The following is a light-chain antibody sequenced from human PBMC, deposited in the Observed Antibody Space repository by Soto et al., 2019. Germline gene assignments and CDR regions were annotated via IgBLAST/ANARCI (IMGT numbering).Light chain of an antibody. V-gene: IGLV2-23*02. J-gene: IGLJ1*01. CDR1: SSNVGSYKL. Sequence: QSALTQPASVSGSPGQSITISCTGTSSNVGSYKLVSWYQQHPGKAPKLMIFEVNKRPSGVSNRFSGSQSGNTASLTISGLKVEDEADYYCCSSGGSPTYVFRTGTKLTVL. CDR2: EVN. CDR3: CSSGGSPTYV.